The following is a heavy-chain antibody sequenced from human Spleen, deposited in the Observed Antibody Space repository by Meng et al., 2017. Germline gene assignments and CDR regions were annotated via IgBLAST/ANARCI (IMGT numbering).Heavy chain of an antibody. J-gene: IGHJ4*02. D-gene: IGHD2-21*01. CDR1: GYTFTAYY. CDR3: AKALGWGSSPDY. Sequence: QVQLVQSGADLKKPGASVKVSCKASGYTFTAYYIHWVRQAPGPGLEWMGRINTNSGGTNFAQKFQGRVIMTRDTSISAAYMELSSLGFDDTAVYYCAKALGWGSSPDYWGQGILVTVSS. CDR2: INTNSGGT. V-gene: IGHV1-2*06.